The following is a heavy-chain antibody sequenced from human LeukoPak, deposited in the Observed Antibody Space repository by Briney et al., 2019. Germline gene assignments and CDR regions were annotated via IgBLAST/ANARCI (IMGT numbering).Heavy chain of an antibody. CDR2: IYTSGST. CDR1: GASINSGSYY. CDR3: ARDGPSVYFDY. V-gene: IGHV4-61*02. Sequence: SQTLSLTCTVSGASINSGSYYWTWIRQPAGKGQEWIGRIYTSGSTNYNPSLKSRVTISLDTSKNHFSLKLDSVTAADTAVYYCARDGPSVYFDYWGQGTLVTVSS. J-gene: IGHJ4*02.